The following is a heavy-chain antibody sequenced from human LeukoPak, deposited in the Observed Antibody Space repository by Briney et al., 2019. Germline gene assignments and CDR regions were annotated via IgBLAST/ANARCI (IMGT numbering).Heavy chain of an antibody. CDR1: GYTFTGYY. CDR3: ARKGITGTHDAFDI. J-gene: IGHJ3*02. Sequence: ASVKVSCKASGYTFTGYYMHWVRQAPGQGLEWMGWINPNNGGTNDAQKLQGRVTMTRDTSISTAYMELSRLRSDDTAVYYCARKGITGTHDAFDIWGQGTMVTVSS. V-gene: IGHV1-2*02. CDR2: INPNNGGT. D-gene: IGHD1-7*01.